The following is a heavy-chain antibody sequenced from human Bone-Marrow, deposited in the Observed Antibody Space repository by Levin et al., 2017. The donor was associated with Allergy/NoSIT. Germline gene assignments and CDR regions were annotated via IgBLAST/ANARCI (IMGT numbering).Heavy chain of an antibody. Sequence: SGGSLRLSCVASESTANSYAMAWVRQSPEKGLEWVSAITGGGETTYYSDSLKGRFTIARDNSKNTLHLQMNSLRPEDTAVYYRTLRLPSSGYTFVVWGQGTLVTVSS. D-gene: IGHD2-21*01. CDR2: ITGGGETT. CDR1: ESTANSYA. J-gene: IGHJ4*02. CDR3: TLRLPSSGYTFVV. V-gene: IGHV3-23*01.